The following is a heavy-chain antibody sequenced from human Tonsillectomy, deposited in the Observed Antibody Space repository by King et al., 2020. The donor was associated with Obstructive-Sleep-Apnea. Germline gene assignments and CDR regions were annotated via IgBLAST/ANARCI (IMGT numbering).Heavy chain of an antibody. CDR2: IIPILGIA. CDR1: GGTFSSYA. J-gene: IGHJ4*02. D-gene: IGHD3-10*01. CDR3: ARVYGFGELSPDY. Sequence: QLVQSGAEVKKPGSSAKVSCKASGGTFSSYAISWVRQAPGQGLEWMGRIIPILGIANYAQKFQGRVTITADKSTSTAYMELSSLRSEDTAVYYCARVYGFGELSPDYWGQGTLVTVSS. V-gene: IGHV1-69*09.